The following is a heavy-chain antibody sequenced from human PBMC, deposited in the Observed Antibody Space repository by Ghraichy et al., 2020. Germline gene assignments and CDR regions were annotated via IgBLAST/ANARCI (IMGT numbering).Heavy chain of an antibody. D-gene: IGHD2-15*01. V-gene: IGHV1-2*02. J-gene: IGHJ4*02. Sequence: ASVKVSCKASGYTFTGYYMHWVRQAPGQGLEWMGWINPNSGGTNYAQKFQGRVTMTRDTSISTAYMELSRLRSDDTAVYYCARGSGDIVVVVAVPLGYWGQGTLVTVSS. CDR1: GYTFTGYY. CDR3: ARGSGDIVVVVAVPLGY. CDR2: INPNSGGT.